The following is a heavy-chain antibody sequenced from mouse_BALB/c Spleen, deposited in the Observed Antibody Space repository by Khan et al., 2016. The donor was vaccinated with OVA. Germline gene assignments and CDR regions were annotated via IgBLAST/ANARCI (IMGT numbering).Heavy chain of an antibody. CDR2: ISNSGST. V-gene: IGHV3-2*02. Sequence: EVQLQESGPGLVKPSQSLSLTCTVTGYSITRDYAWNWIRQFPGNKLEWMGYISNSGSTSYNPSLKSRISITRDTSKNQFFLQLNSVITEDTVTYCCANVLGRYYAMDYWGQGTSVTVSS. D-gene: IGHD4-1*01. J-gene: IGHJ4*01. CDR3: ANVLGRYYAMDY. CDR1: GYSITRDYA.